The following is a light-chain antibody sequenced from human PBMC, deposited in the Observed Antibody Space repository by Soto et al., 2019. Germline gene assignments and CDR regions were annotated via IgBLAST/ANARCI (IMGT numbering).Light chain of an antibody. CDR2: GAS. Sequence: EIVLTQSPGTRSFYPWGIATLSCRASQSVSSSYLAWYQQKPGQAPRLLIYGASSRATGIPDRFSGSGSGTDFTLTISRLEPEDFAVYYCQQYGSSPRTFGQGTKVDIK. V-gene: IGKV3-20*01. CDR1: QSVSSSY. CDR3: QQYGSSPRT. J-gene: IGKJ1*01.